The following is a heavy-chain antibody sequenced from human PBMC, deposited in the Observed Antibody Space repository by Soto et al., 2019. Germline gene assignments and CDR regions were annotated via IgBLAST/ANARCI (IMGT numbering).Heavy chain of an antibody. CDR3: ARGEQQLVYYFDY. CDR2: IYYSGST. Sequence: SETLSLTCTVSGGSISISSYYWGWILQPPGKGLEWIGSIYYSGSTYYNPSLKSRVTISVDTSKNQFSLKLSSVTAADTAVYYWARGEQQLVYYFDYWGQGTLVT. J-gene: IGHJ4*02. V-gene: IGHV4-39*07. D-gene: IGHD6-13*01. CDR1: GGSISISSYY.